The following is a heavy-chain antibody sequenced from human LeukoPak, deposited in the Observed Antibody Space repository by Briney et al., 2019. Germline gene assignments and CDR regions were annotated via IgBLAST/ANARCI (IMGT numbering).Heavy chain of an antibody. V-gene: IGHV1-46*01. J-gene: IGHJ4*02. CDR2: INPSGGYP. D-gene: IGHD2-21*01. Sequence: GASVKVSCKASGYTFTSYFLHWVRQAPGQGLEWMGIINPSGGYPTYAQRFQGRVTMTGDTSTSTVFMELSSLRSEDTAVYYCARELCGLDSWGRGTLVTVSS. CDR3: ARELCGLDS. CDR1: GYTFTSYF.